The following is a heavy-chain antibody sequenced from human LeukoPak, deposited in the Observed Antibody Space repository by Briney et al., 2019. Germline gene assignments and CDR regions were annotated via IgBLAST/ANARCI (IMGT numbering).Heavy chain of an antibody. D-gene: IGHD1-1*01. Sequence: PGGSLRLSCAASGFNFNSYSMNWVRQAPGKGLEWVAFISRTSDTTYYADSVKGRFTISRDNAKNSLFLQMNSLRAEDTALYYCARTTMTTITTGADRWGQGTLVTVSS. CDR3: ARTTMTTITTGADR. CDR1: GFNFNSYS. CDR2: ISRTSDTT. V-gene: IGHV3-48*01. J-gene: IGHJ5*02.